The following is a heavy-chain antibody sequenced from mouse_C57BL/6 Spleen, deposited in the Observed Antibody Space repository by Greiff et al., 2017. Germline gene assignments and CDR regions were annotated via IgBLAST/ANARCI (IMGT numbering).Heavy chain of an antibody. J-gene: IGHJ4*01. V-gene: IGHV1-62-2*01. Sequence: QVQLQQPGAELVKPGASVKLSCKASGYTFTEYTIHWVKQRTGQGLEWIGWFYPGMGSIKYNEKFKDKATLTADKSSSTVYMELSRLTAEDSAVYFGARHEKLGPHYYAMDDWGQGTSVTVAS. D-gene: IGHD4-1*01. CDR2: FYPGMGSI. CDR3: ARHEKLGPHYYAMDD. CDR1: GYTFTEYT.